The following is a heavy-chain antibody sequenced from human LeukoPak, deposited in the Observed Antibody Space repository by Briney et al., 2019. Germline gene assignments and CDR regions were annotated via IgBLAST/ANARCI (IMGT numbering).Heavy chain of an antibody. D-gene: IGHD6-13*01. Sequence: ASVKVSCKASGYTFTSYYMHWVRQAPGQGLEWMGIINPSGGSTSYAQKFQGRVTMTRDTSTSTVYMELSSLRSEDTAVYYCARGRYSSSWYREPVDYWGQGTLVTVSS. J-gene: IGHJ4*02. CDR1: GYTFTSYY. V-gene: IGHV1-46*03. CDR2: INPSGGST. CDR3: ARGRYSSSWYREPVDY.